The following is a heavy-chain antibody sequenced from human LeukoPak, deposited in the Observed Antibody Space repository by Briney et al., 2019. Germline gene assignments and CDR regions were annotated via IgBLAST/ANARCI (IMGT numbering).Heavy chain of an antibody. CDR2: INHSGST. D-gene: IGHD5-24*01. CDR3: ARGRRDGYNRYFDY. CDR1: GGSFSGYY. V-gene: IGHV4-34*01. Sequence: SETLSLTCAVCGGSFSGYYWSWIRQPPGKGLEWIGEINHSGSTNYNPSLKSRVTISVDTSKNQFSLKLSSVTAADTAVYYCARGRRDGYNRYFDYWGQGTLVTVSS. J-gene: IGHJ4*02.